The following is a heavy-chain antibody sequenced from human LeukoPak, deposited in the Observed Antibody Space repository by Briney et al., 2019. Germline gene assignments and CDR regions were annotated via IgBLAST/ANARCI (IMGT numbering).Heavy chain of an antibody. CDR2: IYYSGST. V-gene: IGHV4-59*08. D-gene: IGHD3-10*01. J-gene: IGHJ4*02. CDR3: ARHGTGSYFDY. Sequence: SETLSLTCTVSGGSISSYYWSWIRQPPGKGLEWIGYIYYSGSTNYNPSLKSRVTISVDTSKNQFSLKLSSVTAADTAVYYCARHGTGSYFDYWGQGTLVTVSS. CDR1: GGSISSYY.